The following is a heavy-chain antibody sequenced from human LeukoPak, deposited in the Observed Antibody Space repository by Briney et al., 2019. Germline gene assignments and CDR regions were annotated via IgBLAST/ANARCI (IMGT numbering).Heavy chain of an antibody. CDR1: GFTFSSYS. D-gene: IGHD3-16*01. CDR2: ISSSSSTI. CDR3: ARGRGIMITFGGSYYFDY. Sequence: PGGSLRLSCAASGFTFSSYSMNWVRQAPGKGLEWVSYISSSSSTIYYADSVKGRFTISRDNAKNSLYLQMNSLRAGDTAVYYRARGRGIMITFGGSYYFDYWGQGTLVTVSS. V-gene: IGHV3-48*01. J-gene: IGHJ4*02.